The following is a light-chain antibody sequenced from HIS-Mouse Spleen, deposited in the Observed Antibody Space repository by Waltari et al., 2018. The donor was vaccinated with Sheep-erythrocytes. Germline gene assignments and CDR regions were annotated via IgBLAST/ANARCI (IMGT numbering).Light chain of an antibody. Sequence: QSALTQPRSVSGSPGQSVTISCTGTSSDVGGSNHVSWYQQHPGKAPKLMIYDVSKRPSGVPDRFSGSKSGNTASLTISGLQAEDEADYYCCSYAGSYNYVFGTGTKVTVL. CDR1: SSDVGGSNH. V-gene: IGLV2-11*01. J-gene: IGLJ1*01. CDR3: CSYAGSYNYV. CDR2: DVS.